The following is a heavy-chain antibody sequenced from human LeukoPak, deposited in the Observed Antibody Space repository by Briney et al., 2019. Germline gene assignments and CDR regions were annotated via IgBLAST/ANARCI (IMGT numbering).Heavy chain of an antibody. CDR1: GFTFSKYY. CDR2: IVNSGGTT. J-gene: IGHJ5*02. V-gene: IGHV3-11*01. Sequence: PGGSLRLSCAASGFTFSKYYMSWIRQAPGKGLEWISYIVNSGGTTSYADSVQDRFTISSDDAKNSLYLQMNSLRAEDTAVYYCAGGYGSGSYSAWGQGIPVTVSS. CDR3: AGGYGSGSYSA. D-gene: IGHD3-10*01.